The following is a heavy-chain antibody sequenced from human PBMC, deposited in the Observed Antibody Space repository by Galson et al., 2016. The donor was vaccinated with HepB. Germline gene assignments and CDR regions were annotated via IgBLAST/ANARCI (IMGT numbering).Heavy chain of an antibody. D-gene: IGHD5-12*01. Sequence: SLRLSCAASGFTFSNYGMHWVRQAPGKGLEWVALIWYDTRNKFYSDSVKGRFTVSRDDSRNTLYLQMNSLRAEDTAVYYYARLAIGQWLLGALDIWGQGTMVTISS. CDR3: ARLAIGQWLLGALDI. CDR2: IWYDTRNK. J-gene: IGHJ3*02. V-gene: IGHV3-33*01. CDR1: GFTFSNYG.